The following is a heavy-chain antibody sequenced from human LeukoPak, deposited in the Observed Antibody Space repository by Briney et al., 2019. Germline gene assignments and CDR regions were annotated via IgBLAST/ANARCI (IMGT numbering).Heavy chain of an antibody. CDR1: GYTFTSYG. Sequence: ASVKVSCKASGYTFTSYGISWVRQAPGQGLEWMGWISAYNGNTNYAQKLQGRVTMTTDTSTSTAYMELRSLRSDDTAVYYCARGDILTGYYQRAFDIWGQGTMVTVSS. D-gene: IGHD3-9*01. CDR2: ISAYNGNT. J-gene: IGHJ3*02. CDR3: ARGDILTGYYQRAFDI. V-gene: IGHV1-18*01.